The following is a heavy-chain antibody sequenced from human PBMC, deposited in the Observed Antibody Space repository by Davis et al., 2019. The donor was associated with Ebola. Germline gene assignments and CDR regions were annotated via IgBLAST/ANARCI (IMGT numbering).Heavy chain of an antibody. V-gene: IGHV3-23*01. D-gene: IGHD5-18*01. CDR3: AKGGSSYGNELCWNAFEI. J-gene: IGHJ3*02. Sequence: PGGSLRLSCAASGFTFSSYAMSWVRQAPGKGLEWVSAISGSGGSTYYADSVKGRFTISRDNSKNTLMLKMNSLRAEDTAVDCGAKGGSSYGNELCWNAFEIWGQGTMVTVSS. CDR2: ISGSGGST. CDR1: GFTFSSYA.